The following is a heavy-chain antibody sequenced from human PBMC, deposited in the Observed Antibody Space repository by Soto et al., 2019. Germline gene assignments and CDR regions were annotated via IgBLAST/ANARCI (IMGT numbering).Heavy chain of an antibody. D-gene: IGHD5-18*01. CDR1: GYTFTSYY. Sequence: ASVKVSCKASGYTFTSYYMHWVRQAPGQGLEWMGIINPSGGSTSYAQKFQGRVTMTRDTSTSTVYMELSSLRSEDTAVYYCARPSGGYSYGYGGYYFDYWGQGTLVTVSS. J-gene: IGHJ4*02. CDR3: ARPSGGYSYGYGGYYFDY. CDR2: INPSGGST. V-gene: IGHV1-46*01.